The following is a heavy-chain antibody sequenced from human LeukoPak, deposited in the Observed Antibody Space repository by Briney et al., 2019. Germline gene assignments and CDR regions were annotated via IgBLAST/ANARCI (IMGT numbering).Heavy chain of an antibody. Sequence: GGSLRLSCAASGFTVSSNYMSWVRQAPGKGLEWVSVIYSGGSTYYADSVKGRFTISRDNSKNTLYLQMNSLRAEDTAVYYCAIRGRYYDFLSGIVDYWGQGTLVTVSS. D-gene: IGHD3-3*01. V-gene: IGHV3-66*02. CDR3: AIRGRYYDFLSGIVDY. CDR1: GFTVSSNY. J-gene: IGHJ4*02. CDR2: IYSGGST.